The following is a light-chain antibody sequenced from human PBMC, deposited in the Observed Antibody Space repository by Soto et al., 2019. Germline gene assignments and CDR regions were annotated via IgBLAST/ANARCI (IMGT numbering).Light chain of an antibody. CDR1: ISDVGAYNY. CDR2: EVS. Sequence: QSALTQPASVSGSPGQSITISCTGSISDVGAYNYVSWYQQHPGKAPKLMIYEVSNRPSGVAFRFSGSKSGNTASLTISGLQAEDEGDYFSSSYTRSTTWLFGGGTKLTVL. J-gene: IGLJ3*02. CDR3: SSYTRSTTWL. V-gene: IGLV2-14*01.